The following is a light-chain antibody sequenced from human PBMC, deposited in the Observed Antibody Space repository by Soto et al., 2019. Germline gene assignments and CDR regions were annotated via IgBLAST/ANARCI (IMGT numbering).Light chain of an antibody. CDR3: AAWDDSLNGVV. V-gene: IGLV1-44*01. J-gene: IGLJ2*01. CDR1: SSNIGINL. Sequence: QSVLTQPPSASGTPGQRVTISCSGSSSNIGINLVNWYQQLPGTAPKLLIYINDQRPSGVPDRFSGSKSDTSASLAISGLQSEDEADYYCAAWDDSLNGVVFGGGTKLTVL. CDR2: IND.